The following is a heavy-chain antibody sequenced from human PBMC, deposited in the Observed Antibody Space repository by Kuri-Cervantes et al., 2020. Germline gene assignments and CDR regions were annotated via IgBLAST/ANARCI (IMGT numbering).Heavy chain of an antibody. CDR2: IYYSGST. Sequence: GSLRLSCTVSGGSISSYYWSWIRQPPGKGLEWIGYIYYSGSTNYNPSLKSRVTISVDTSKNQFSLKLSSVTAADTAVYYCATGWGLRAWGQGTLVTVSS. D-gene: IGHD4-17*01. CDR1: GGSISSYY. J-gene: IGHJ5*02. CDR3: ATGWGLRA. V-gene: IGHV4-59*13.